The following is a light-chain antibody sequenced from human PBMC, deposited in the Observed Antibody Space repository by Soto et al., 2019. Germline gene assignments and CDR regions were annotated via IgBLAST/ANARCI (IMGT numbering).Light chain of an antibody. J-gene: IGKJ5*01. CDR2: DAY. V-gene: IGKV3-11*01. CDR3: KPRHMWPIT. Sequence: EVVLTQSPVTLSLSPGERATLSCRASQSFRGLLAWYQQKPGQAPRLLIYDAYNRATGIPPRFSGSGSGTDFTLTISSLEPEDSPVYYCKPRHMWPITFGQGTRLEIK. CDR1: QSFRGL.